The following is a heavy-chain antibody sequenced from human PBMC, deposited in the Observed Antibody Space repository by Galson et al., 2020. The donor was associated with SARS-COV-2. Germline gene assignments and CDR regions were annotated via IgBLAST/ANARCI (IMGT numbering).Heavy chain of an antibody. CDR2: IYSGGST. CDR3: ARGFLEWLGYYYDYYMDV. CDR1: GFTVSSNY. Sequence: GGSLRLSCAASGFTVSSNYMSWVRQAPGKGLEWVSVIYSGGSTYYADSVKGRFTISRHNSKNTLYLQMNSLRAEDTAVYYCARGFLEWLGYYYDYYMDVWGKGTTVTVSS. J-gene: IGHJ6*03. D-gene: IGHD3-3*01. V-gene: IGHV3-53*04.